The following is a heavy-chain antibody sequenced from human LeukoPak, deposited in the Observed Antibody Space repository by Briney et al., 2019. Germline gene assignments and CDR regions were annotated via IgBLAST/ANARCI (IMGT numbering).Heavy chain of an antibody. J-gene: IGHJ4*02. D-gene: IGHD6-13*01. V-gene: IGHV3-7*01. Sequence: PGGSLRLSCAVSGFSVIGYWMTWVRQAPGKGLEWVANIKQDGSEKNYVDSVKGRFTISRDNAENSLFLQMNSLRVEDTAVYYCAREWQGGIAAAGTRIEGDYWGQGALVAVSS. CDR3: AREWQGGIAAAGTRIEGDY. CDR1: GFSVIGYW. CDR2: IKQDGSEK.